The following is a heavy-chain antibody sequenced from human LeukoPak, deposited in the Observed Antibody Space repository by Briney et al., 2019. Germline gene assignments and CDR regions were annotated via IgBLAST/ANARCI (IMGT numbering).Heavy chain of an antibody. CDR2: IYTSGST. CDR3: ARAHQYYDYVWGSYRSYYFDY. Sequence: PSETLSLTCTVSGGSISSYYWSWIRQPAGKGLEWIGRIYTSGSTNYNPSLKSRVTMSVDTSKNQFSLKLSSVTAADTAVYYCARAHQYYDYVWGSYRSYYFDYWGRGTLVTVSS. CDR1: GGSISSYY. D-gene: IGHD3-16*02. J-gene: IGHJ4*02. V-gene: IGHV4-4*07.